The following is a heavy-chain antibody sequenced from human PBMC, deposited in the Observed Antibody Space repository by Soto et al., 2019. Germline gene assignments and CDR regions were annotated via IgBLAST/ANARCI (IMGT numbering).Heavy chain of an antibody. D-gene: IGHD7-27*01. Sequence: RLSCAASGFTFSNYIMNWVRQAPGKGLEWVSSISSSANYRYYADSVKGRFTISRDNAKNSLYLQMNSLRAEDTAVYYCARDGRDPAGDDLDLWGQGNLVPVSS. J-gene: IGHJ4*02. CDR3: ARDGRDPAGDDLDL. CDR1: GFTFSNYI. CDR2: ISSSANYR. V-gene: IGHV3-21*01.